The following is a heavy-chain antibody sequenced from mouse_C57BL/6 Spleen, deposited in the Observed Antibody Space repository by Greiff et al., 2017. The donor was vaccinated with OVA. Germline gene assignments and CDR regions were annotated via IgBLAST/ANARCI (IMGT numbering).Heavy chain of an antibody. V-gene: IGHV1-72*01. J-gene: IGHJ1*03. CDR1: GYTFTSYW. Sequence: QQSCKASGYTFTSYWMHWVKQRPGRGLEWIGRIDPNSGGTKYNEKFKSKATLTVDKPSSTAYMQLSSLTSEDSAVYYCAREDYSNSWYFDVWGTGTTVTVSS. D-gene: IGHD2-5*01. CDR2: IDPNSGGT. CDR3: AREDYSNSWYFDV.